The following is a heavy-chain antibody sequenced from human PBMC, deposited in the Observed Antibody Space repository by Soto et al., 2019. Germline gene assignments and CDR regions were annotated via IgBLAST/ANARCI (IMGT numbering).Heavy chain of an antibody. Sequence: GGSLRLSCAASGFTFSSFGMHWVRQAPGKGLEWVSLIWYDGSKKSYGDSVKGRFTISRDNSRNTVYLQMNSLRADDTAVYYCARDASYYSLWSGYYPSRHGMAVWGQGTTVTVSX. CDR1: GFTFSSFG. D-gene: IGHD3-3*01. CDR2: IWYDGSKK. J-gene: IGHJ6*02. V-gene: IGHV3-33*01. CDR3: ARDASYYSLWSGYYPSRHGMAV.